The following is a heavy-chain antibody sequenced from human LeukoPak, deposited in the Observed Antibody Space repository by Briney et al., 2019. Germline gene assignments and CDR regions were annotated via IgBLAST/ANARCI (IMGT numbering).Heavy chain of an antibody. Sequence: GGSLRLSCAASGFTFSSYAMHWVRQAPGKGLEWVVLIWSNGNNKFYADSVKGRYTISRDNSKNTLYLQMNSLRADDTAVYYCARIATVGDEPDYYYYYMDVWGKGTTVTVSS. CDR3: ARIATVGDEPDYYYYYMDV. CDR2: IWSNGNNK. D-gene: IGHD1-26*01. J-gene: IGHJ6*03. CDR1: GFTFSSYA. V-gene: IGHV3-33*08.